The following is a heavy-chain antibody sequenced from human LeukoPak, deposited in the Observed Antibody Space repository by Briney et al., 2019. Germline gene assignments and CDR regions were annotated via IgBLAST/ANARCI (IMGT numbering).Heavy chain of an antibody. Sequence: GGSLRLSCEGSGFTFNGYAFSWVRQAPGEGLVLVAVTGGSDDNTHYADSVKGRFTISRDNSEKRLFLQMNSLRPDDSALYYCTKDLMTGFSSGWYFAYWGQGTLVTVSS. CDR2: TGGSDDNT. J-gene: IGHJ4*02. D-gene: IGHD6-19*01. V-gene: IGHV3-23*01. CDR1: GFTFNGYA. CDR3: TKDLMTGFSSGWYFAY.